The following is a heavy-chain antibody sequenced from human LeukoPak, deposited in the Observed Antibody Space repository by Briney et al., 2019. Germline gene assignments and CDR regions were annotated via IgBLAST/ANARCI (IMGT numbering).Heavy chain of an antibody. D-gene: IGHD6-13*01. CDR1: GFTFSSYG. CDR3: AKPDIRQQLPFDY. V-gene: IGHV3-30*02. J-gene: IGHJ4*02. Sequence: PGGSLRLSCAASGFTFSSYGMHWVRQAPGKGLEWVAFIRYDGSNKYYADSVKGRFTISRDNSKNTLYLQMNSLRAEDTAVYYCAKPDIRQQLPFDYWGQGTLVTVSS. CDR2: IRYDGSNK.